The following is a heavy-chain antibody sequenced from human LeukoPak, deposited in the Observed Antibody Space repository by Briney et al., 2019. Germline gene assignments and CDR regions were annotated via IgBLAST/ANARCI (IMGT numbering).Heavy chain of an antibody. CDR2: VYYSGTT. V-gene: IGHV4-61*01. CDR3: ARERRDGYKVYFDY. J-gene: IGHJ4*02. CDR1: GGSISSGSYY. Sequence: SETLSLTCTVSGGSISSGSYYWSWIRQPPGKGLEWIGYVYYSGTTNYNPSLKSRVTISVDTSKNQFSLRLSSVTAADTAVYYCARERRDGYKVYFDYWGLGTLVTVSS. D-gene: IGHD5-24*01.